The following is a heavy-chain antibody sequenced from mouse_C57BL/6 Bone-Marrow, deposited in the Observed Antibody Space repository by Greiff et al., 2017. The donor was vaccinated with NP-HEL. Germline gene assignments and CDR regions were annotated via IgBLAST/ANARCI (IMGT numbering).Heavy chain of an antibody. Sequence: VQLQQSGAELVKPGASVKLSCTASGFNINDYYMHWVKQRPDQGLEWIGRIDPADGDTKYAPKFQGKATLTVDTSSNTADLQLSSLTSEENAVDYYGRTRGSGDAMGYWGQGTTVTVSS. CDR2: IDPADGDT. CDR3: GRTRGSGDAMGY. CDR1: GFNINDYY. J-gene: IGHJ4*01. V-gene: IGHV14-2*01. D-gene: IGHD1-1*02.